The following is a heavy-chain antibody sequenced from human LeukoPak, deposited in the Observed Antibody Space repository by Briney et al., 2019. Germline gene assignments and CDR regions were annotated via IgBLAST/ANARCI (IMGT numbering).Heavy chain of an antibody. CDR3: AAELYRGGDCCHFDY. Sequence: SVKVSCKTSGFTFSSSAFQWVRQARGERLEWVGWIGVGNGNTNYAHKLQERVTITRDMSTSTAYMELSSLRSEDTAVYYCAAELYRGGDCCHFDYWGQGTLVTVSS. CDR1: GFTFSSSA. CDR2: IGVGNGNT. J-gene: IGHJ4*02. D-gene: IGHD2-21*02. V-gene: IGHV1-58*01.